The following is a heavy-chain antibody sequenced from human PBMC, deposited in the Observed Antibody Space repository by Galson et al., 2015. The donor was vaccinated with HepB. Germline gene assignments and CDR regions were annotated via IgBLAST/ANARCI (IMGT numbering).Heavy chain of an antibody. Sequence: SLRLSCAASGFTFSNYAMTWVRQAPGKGLEWVSSISAGGDTTYYAHSVKGRFTISRDNAKKMLSLRTNSLRAEDTAVYYCAKGYVWGSAARNYGMDVWGQGTTVTVSS. CDR3: AKGYVWGSAARNYGMDV. J-gene: IGHJ6*02. V-gene: IGHV3-23*01. CDR2: ISAGGDTT. D-gene: IGHD3-16*01. CDR1: GFTFSNYA.